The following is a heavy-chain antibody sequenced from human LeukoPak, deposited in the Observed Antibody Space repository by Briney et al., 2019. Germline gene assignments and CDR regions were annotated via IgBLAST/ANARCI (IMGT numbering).Heavy chain of an antibody. J-gene: IGHJ4*02. CDR1: GGTFSSYA. V-gene: IGHV1-69*04. Sequence: SVKVSCKASGGTFSSYAISWVRQAPGQGLEWMRRIIPILGIANYAQKFQGRVTITADKSTSTAYMELSSLRSEDTAVYYCAITYYYDSSGYPLDYWGQGTLVTVSS. D-gene: IGHD3-22*01. CDR3: AITYYYDSSGYPLDY. CDR2: IIPILGIA.